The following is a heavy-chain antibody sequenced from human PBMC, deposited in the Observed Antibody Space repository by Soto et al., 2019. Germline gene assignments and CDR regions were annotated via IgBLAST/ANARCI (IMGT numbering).Heavy chain of an antibody. CDR2: ISGYNGQA. J-gene: IGHJ6*02. V-gene: IGHV1-18*01. Sequence: QIQLVQSGPEVKKPGASVKVSCKASGYTFTTYGISWVRLAPGQGLAWMGWISGYNGQANHVQKFRGRVPITTHKSTRAAARALRGLTSDSPAIYYCARDGRNQLWVDGLNAMDVCGQGAPVTGSS. CDR1: GYTFTTYG. D-gene: IGHD3-10*01. CDR3: ARDGRNQLWVDGLNAMDV.